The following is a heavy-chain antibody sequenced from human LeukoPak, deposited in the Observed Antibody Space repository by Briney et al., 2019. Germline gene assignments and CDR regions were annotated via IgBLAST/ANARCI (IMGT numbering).Heavy chain of an antibody. CDR1: GFTFSSYA. Sequence: GGSLRLSCAASGFTFSSYAMSWVRQAPGKGLEWVSAISGSGGSTYYADSVKGRFTISRDNSKNTLYLQMNSLRAEDTAVYYCAKALYYHGSGSYSYYFDYWGQGTLVTVSS. CDR2: ISGSGGST. J-gene: IGHJ4*02. D-gene: IGHD3-10*01. CDR3: AKALYYHGSGSYSYYFDY. V-gene: IGHV3-23*01.